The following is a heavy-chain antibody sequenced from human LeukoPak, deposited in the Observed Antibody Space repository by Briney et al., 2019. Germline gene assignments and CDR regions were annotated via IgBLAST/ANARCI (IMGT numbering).Heavy chain of an antibody. V-gene: IGHV4-59*01. Sequence: SETLSLTCAVYGGSFSGYYWSWIRQPPGKGLEWIGYIYYSGSTNYNPSLKSRVTISVDTSKNQFSLKLSSVTAADTAVYYCARGFTPCSSTSSYPRRGVANWFDPWGQGTLVTVSS. CDR2: IYYSGST. J-gene: IGHJ5*02. CDR1: GGSFSGYY. D-gene: IGHD2-2*01. CDR3: ARGFTPCSSTSSYPRRGVANWFDP.